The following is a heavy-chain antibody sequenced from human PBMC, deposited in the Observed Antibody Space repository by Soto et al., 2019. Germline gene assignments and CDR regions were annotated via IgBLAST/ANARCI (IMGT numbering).Heavy chain of an antibody. CDR2: IYYSGST. V-gene: IGHV4-31*03. J-gene: IGHJ4*02. CDR1: GGSISSGGYY. D-gene: IGHD3-10*01. Sequence: QVQLQESGQGLVKPSQTLSLTCTVSGGSISSGGYYWSWIRQHPGKGLEWIGYIYYSGSTYYNPSLKSRVTISVDTSKNQFSLKLSSVTAADMAVYYCARDGGVGVRARAYWGQGTLVTVSS. CDR3: ARDGGVGVRARAY.